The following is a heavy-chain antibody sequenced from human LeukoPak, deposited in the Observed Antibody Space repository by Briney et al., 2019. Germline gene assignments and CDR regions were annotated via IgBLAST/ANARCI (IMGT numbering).Heavy chain of an antibody. CDR1: GYTFTNSY. J-gene: IGHJ3*01. D-gene: IGHD5-24*01. V-gene: IGHV1-46*01. CDR2: INPDGGNT. Sequence: RASVKVSCNASGYTFTNSYIHWVRQAPGQVLEWMGLINPDGGNTNYAQNFQGRVTLTRDTSTSTVYMELSSLRSEDTAIYYCARIRDGYNDAYDLWGQGTVVTVPS. CDR3: ARIRDGYNDAYDL.